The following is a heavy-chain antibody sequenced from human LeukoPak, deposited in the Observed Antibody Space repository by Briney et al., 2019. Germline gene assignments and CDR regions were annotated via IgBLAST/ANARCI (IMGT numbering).Heavy chain of an antibody. CDR1: GFTFSSYW. CDR2: INSDGSST. J-gene: IGHJ4*02. D-gene: IGHD3-10*01. Sequence: PGGSLRLSCAASGFTFSSYWMHWVRQAPGKGLVCVSRINSDGSSTSYADSVKGRFTISRDHAKNTLYLQMNSLRAEDTPVYYCARDLWFGELSNFDYWGQGTLVAVSS. CDR3: ARDLWFGELSNFDY. V-gene: IGHV3-74*01.